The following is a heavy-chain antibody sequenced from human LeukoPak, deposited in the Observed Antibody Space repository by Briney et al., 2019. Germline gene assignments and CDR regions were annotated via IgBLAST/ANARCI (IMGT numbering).Heavy chain of an antibody. V-gene: IGHV3-21*01. Sequence: AGGSLRLSCAASGFTFSSYSMNWVRQAPGKGPEWVSSISSSSSYIYYADSVKGRFTISRDNAKNSLYLQMNSLRAEDTAVYYCASIGDGYNPFDYWGQGTLVTVSS. J-gene: IGHJ4*02. D-gene: IGHD5-24*01. CDR1: GFTFSSYS. CDR2: ISSSSSYI. CDR3: ASIGDGYNPFDY.